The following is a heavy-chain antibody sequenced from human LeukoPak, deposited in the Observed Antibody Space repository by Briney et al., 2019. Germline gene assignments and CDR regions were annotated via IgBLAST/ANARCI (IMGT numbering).Heavy chain of an antibody. Sequence: SVKVSCKASGGTFSSYAISWVRQAPGQGLEWMGGIIPIFGTANYAQKFQGRVTITTDESTSTAYMELSSLRSEDTAVYYCAGERGGDGYSYDAFDIWGQGTMVTVSS. CDR1: GGTFSSYA. CDR2: IIPIFGTA. D-gene: IGHD5-24*01. CDR3: AGERGGDGYSYDAFDI. V-gene: IGHV1-69*05. J-gene: IGHJ3*02.